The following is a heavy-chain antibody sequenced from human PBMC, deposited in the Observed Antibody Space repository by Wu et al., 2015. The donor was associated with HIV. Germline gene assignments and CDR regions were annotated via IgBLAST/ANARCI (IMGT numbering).Heavy chain of an antibody. V-gene: IGHV1-69*05. D-gene: IGHD4-17*01. Sequence: QVQLVQSGAEVKKPGSSVKVSCKASGGTFSSYAISWVRQAPGQGLEWMGRIIPIFGTANYAQKFQGRVTMTTDTSTSTAYMELRSLRSDDTAVYYCARDCYDYGDYVAPGREFQHWGQGTLVHRLL. CDR2: IIPIFGTA. CDR1: GGTFSSYA. CDR3: ARDCYDYGDYVAPGREFQH. J-gene: IGHJ1*01.